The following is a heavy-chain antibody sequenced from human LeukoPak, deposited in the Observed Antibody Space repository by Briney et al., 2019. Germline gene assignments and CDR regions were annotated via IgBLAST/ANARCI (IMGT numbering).Heavy chain of an antibody. CDR2: ISYGGSNK. V-gene: IGHV3-30*04. D-gene: IGHD1-26*01. CDR3: ARGRGGTTTPYYFDS. J-gene: IGHJ4*02. Sequence: GGSLRLSCAASGFTFSSYAMHWVRQAPGKGLEWVADISYGGSNKFDVDSVKGRFTISRDNSKSTLFLEMKSLRADDTAVYYCARGRGGTTTPYYFDSWGQGALVTVSS. CDR1: GFTFSSYA.